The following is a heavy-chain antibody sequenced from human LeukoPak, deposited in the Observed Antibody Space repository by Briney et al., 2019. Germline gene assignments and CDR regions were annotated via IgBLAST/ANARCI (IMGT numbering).Heavy chain of an antibody. D-gene: IGHD7-27*01. V-gene: IGHV3-30*04. CDR3: ARDSQNWEDQ. CDR1: GFTFSSYV. CDR2: ISYDGSNK. Sequence: GGSLRLSCAASGFTFSSYVMHWVRQAPGKGLEWVAVISYDGSNKYYADSVKGRFTVSRDNSKNTLYLQMNSLRAEDTAVYYCARDSQNWEDQWGQGTLVTVSS. J-gene: IGHJ4*02.